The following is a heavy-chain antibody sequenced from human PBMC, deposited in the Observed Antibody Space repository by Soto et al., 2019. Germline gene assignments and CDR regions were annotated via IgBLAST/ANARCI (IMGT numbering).Heavy chain of an antibody. CDR2: IIPILGIA. J-gene: IGHJ6*04. CDR1: GGTFSSYT. Sequence: QVQLVQSGAEVKKPGSSMKVSCKASGGTFSSYTISWVRQAPGQGLEWMGRIIPILGIANYAQKFQGRVTITADKSTSTAYMELSSLRSEDTAVYYCAGGGGVEEDVMDVWGKATTVTVSS. D-gene: IGHD3-16*01. CDR3: AGGGGVEEDVMDV. V-gene: IGHV1-69*02.